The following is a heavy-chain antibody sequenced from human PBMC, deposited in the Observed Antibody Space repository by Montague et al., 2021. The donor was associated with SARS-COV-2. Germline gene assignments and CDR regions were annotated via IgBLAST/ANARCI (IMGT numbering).Heavy chain of an antibody. CDR2: MYNSENT. V-gene: IGHV4-59*08. J-gene: IGHJ4*02. CDR1: GGSMSGYN. D-gene: IGHD2-15*01. Sequence: SETLSLTCNVAGGSMSGYNWSWIRQPPGKGLQWIGSMYNSENTCYNPSLKSRVTISVDTSKKQFSLRLSSVTAADTAVYYCANVDRCSTGSCDSPFDSWGQGSLVTVSS. CDR3: ANVDRCSTGSCDSPFDS.